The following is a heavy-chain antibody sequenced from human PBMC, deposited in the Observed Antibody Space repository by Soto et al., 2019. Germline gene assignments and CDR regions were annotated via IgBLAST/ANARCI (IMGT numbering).Heavy chain of an antibody. J-gene: IGHJ5*02. CDR3: AKDHRPYSSSWYTHFDP. CDR1: GFTFSSYA. V-gene: IGHV3-23*01. Sequence: VGSRRLSGAASGFTFSSYAMSWVRQAPGKGLEWVSAISGSGGSTYYADSVKGRFTISRDNSKNTLYLQMNSLRAEDTAVYYCAKDHRPYSSSWYTHFDPWGQGTLVTVSS. D-gene: IGHD6-13*01. CDR2: ISGSGGST.